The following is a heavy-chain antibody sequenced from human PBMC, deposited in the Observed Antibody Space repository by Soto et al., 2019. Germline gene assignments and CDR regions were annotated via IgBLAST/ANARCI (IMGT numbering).Heavy chain of an antibody. V-gene: IGHV3-72*01. Sequence: EVQLVQSGGGLVQPGGSLRLSCAASGFTFSDYYMDWVRQVPEKGPEWLGRSRNKANSYNTEYAPSVKGRFSISRDDSKDSMYLQMNSLKSEDSAVYYCARDTGGSYDYWGQGALVTVSS. D-gene: IGHD3-16*01. CDR1: GFTFSDYY. CDR2: SRNKANSYNT. J-gene: IGHJ4*02. CDR3: ARDTGGSYDY.